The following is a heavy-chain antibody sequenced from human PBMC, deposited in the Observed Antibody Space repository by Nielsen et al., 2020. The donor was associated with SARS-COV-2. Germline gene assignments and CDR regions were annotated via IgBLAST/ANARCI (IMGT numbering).Heavy chain of an antibody. CDR1: GFTFDDYA. J-gene: IGHJ4*02. CDR3: ARERSRYYFDY. CDR2: ISWNSGSI. Sequence: SLKISCAASGFTFDDYAMHWVRQAPGKGLEWVSGISWNSGSIGYADSVKGRFTISRDNAKNSLYLQMNSLRAEDTAVYYCARERSRYYFDYWGQGTLVTVSS. V-gene: IGHV3-9*01.